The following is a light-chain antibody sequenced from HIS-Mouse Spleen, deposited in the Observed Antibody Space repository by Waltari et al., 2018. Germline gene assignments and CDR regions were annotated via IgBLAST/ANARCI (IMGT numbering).Light chain of an antibody. V-gene: IGLV3-10*01. CDR3: YSTDSSGNHRV. CDR1: AFPKKY. Sequence: SYELTQPPSVSVSPGQTARITCSGDAFPKKYAYWYQQKSGKAPVLVIFEDSKRPSGIPGRFSGSSSGTMATLTISGAQVEDEADYYCYSTDSSGNHRVFGGGTKLTVL. J-gene: IGLJ2*01. CDR2: EDS.